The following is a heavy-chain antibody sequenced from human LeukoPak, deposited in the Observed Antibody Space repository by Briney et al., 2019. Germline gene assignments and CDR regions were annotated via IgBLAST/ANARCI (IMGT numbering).Heavy chain of an antibody. CDR3: AREVGGRYGDAFDI. CDR1: GFSFSSHA. D-gene: IGHD1-26*01. J-gene: IGHJ3*02. Sequence: PGGSLRLSCAASGFSFSSHAMHRVRQAPGKGLEWVAVISYDGSNKYYADSVKGRFTISRDNSKNTLYLQMNSLRAEDTAVYYCAREVGGRYGDAFDIWGQGTMVTVSS. V-gene: IGHV3-30-3*01. CDR2: ISYDGSNK.